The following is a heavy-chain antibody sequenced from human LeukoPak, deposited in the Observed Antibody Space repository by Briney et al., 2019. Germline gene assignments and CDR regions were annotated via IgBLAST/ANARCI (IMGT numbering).Heavy chain of an antibody. CDR1: GFTFSSYA. CDR3: AKRDCSSTSCPFGY. V-gene: IGHV3-23*01. J-gene: IGHJ4*02. D-gene: IGHD2-2*01. CDR2: ISGSGGST. Sequence: GGSLRLSCAASGFTFSSYAMSWVRQAPGKGLEWVSAISGSGGSTYYADSVKGRFTISRDNSKNALYLQMNSLRAEDTAVYYCAKRDCSSTSCPFGYWGQGTLVTVSS.